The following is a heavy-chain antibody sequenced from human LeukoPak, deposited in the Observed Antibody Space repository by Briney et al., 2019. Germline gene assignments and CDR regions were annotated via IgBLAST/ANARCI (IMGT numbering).Heavy chain of an antibody. CDR1: GFTFSSYA. CDR3: VKDGRQQPIVGWFDP. D-gene: IGHD6-13*01. V-gene: IGHV3-23*01. J-gene: IGHJ5*02. Sequence: AGGSLRLSCAASGFTFSSYAMSWVRQAPGKGLEWVSAISGVGGTTHYADSVKGRFTISRDNSKNTLYLQMNSLRVEDTAVYYCVKDGRQQPIVGWFDPWGQGTLVTVSS. CDR2: ISGVGGTT.